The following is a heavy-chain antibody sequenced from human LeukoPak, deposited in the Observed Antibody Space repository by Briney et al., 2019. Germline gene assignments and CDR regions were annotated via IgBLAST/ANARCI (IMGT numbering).Heavy chain of an antibody. CDR3: ARDYF. Sequence: GGSLRLSCAASGFTFSSYAMSWVRQAPGKGLEWVAVISYDGSNKYYADSVKGRFTISRDNAKNSLYLQMNSLRAEDTAVYYCARDYFWGQGTLVTVSS. J-gene: IGHJ4*02. CDR1: GFTFSSYA. V-gene: IGHV3-30*03. CDR2: ISYDGSNK.